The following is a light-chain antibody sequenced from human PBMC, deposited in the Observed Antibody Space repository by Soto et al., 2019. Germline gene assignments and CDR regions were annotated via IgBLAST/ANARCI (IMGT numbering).Light chain of an antibody. CDR2: KAS. Sequence: DIQMTQSPSTLSASVGDRVTITCRASQSISDRLAWYRQKTGRAPEVLIYKASTLETGVPSRFRGNGSGTEFTLTISSLQPDDFATYYCQEYTPSFTWTFGQGTKVDIK. V-gene: IGKV1-5*03. CDR3: QEYTPSFTWT. CDR1: QSISDR. J-gene: IGKJ1*01.